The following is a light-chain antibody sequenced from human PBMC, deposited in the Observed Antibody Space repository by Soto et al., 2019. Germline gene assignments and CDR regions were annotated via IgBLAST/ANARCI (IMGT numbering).Light chain of an antibody. CDR3: QQYNSFWT. V-gene: IGKV1-5*03. J-gene: IGKJ1*01. CDR1: QSISRW. CDR2: KAS. Sequence: DIQMTQSPSTLSASVGDRLTITCRASQSISRWLARYQLKPGKAPKLLIYKASTLESGVPSRFSGSGSGTEFTLTISSLQPDDFATYYCQQYNSFWTFGQGTKVEIK.